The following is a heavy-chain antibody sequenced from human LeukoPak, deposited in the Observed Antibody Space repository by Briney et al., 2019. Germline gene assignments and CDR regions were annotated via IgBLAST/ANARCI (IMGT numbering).Heavy chain of an antibody. J-gene: IGHJ4*02. CDR3: ASSSTASSTEIDY. Sequence: SETLSLTCTVSGGSISSYYWSWIRQPPGKGLEWIGYIYYSGSTNYNPSLKSRVTISVDTSKNQFSLKLSSVTAADTAVYYCASSSTASSTEIDYWGQGTLVTVSS. CDR2: IYYSGST. D-gene: IGHD2-2*01. CDR1: GGSISSYY. V-gene: IGHV4-59*01.